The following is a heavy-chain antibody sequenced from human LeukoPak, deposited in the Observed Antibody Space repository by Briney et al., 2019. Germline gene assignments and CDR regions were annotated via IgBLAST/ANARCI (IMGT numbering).Heavy chain of an antibody. V-gene: IGHV3-30*02. CDR3: AKDSHYSYYYDSSGIWGGY. CDR1: GFTFSSYG. J-gene: IGHJ4*02. D-gene: IGHD3-22*01. Sequence: PGGSLRLSCAASGFTFSSYGMHWVRQAPGKGLEWVAFIRYDGSNKYYADSVKGRFTISRDNSKNTLYLQMNSLRAEDTAVYYCAKDSHYSYYYDSSGIWGGYWGQGTLVTVSS. CDR2: IRYDGSNK.